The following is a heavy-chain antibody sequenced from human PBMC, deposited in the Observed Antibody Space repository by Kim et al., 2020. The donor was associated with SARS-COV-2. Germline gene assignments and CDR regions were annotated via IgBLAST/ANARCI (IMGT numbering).Heavy chain of an antibody. D-gene: IGHD6-19*01. J-gene: IGHJ4*02. V-gene: IGHV4-34*01. CDR1: GGSFSGYY. CDR3: ARTKYSSGWTDY. Sequence: SETLSLTCAVYGGSFSGYYWSWIRQPPGKGLEWIGEINHSGSTNYNPSLKSRVTISVDTSKNQFSLKLSSVTAADTAVYYCARTKYSSGWTDYWGQGTLVNVSS. CDR2: INHSGST.